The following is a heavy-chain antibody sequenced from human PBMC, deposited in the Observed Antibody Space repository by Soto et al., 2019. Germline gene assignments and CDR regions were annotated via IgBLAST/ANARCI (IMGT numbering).Heavy chain of an antibody. V-gene: IGHV3-15*07. Sequence: GGSLRLSCAASGFTFSNAWMNWVRQAPGKGLEWVGRIKSKTDGGTADYAAPVKGRFTISRDDSKTTLYLQMNSLKTEDTAVYYCTIRHSNYGIVWFDPSGQGTLVTVSS. CDR2: IKSKTDGGTA. J-gene: IGHJ5*02. D-gene: IGHD4-4*01. CDR1: GFTFSNAW. CDR3: TIRHSNYGIVWFDP.